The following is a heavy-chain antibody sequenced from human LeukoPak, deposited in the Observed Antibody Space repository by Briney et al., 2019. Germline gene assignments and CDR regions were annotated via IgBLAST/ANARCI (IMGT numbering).Heavy chain of an antibody. CDR1: GFTFRNYW. CDR2: VKGDGSFT. Sequence: GGSLRLSCAASGFTFRNYWMHWVRQAPGKGLMWVSRVKGDGSFTDYADSVKGRFTISRDNAKNTLYLQMYSLRAEDTAAYYCVRDGDDYNFDYWGQGSLVTVSS. D-gene: IGHD5-24*01. J-gene: IGHJ4*02. CDR3: VRDGDDYNFDY. V-gene: IGHV3-74*01.